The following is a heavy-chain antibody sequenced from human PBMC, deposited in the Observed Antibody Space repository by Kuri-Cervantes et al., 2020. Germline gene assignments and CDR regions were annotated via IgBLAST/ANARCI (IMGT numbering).Heavy chain of an antibody. Sequence: SGPTLVNPTQTLTLTCTFSGFSLNTRGMRVSWIRQPPGKALEWLARIDWDDDKHYTTSLRTRLTISKDTSKNQVVLTMTNMDPVDTATYYCAHSPGDYDFWGGYPSYNWFDPWGQGTLVTVSS. D-gene: IGHD3-3*01. J-gene: IGHJ5*02. CDR2: IDWDDDK. CDR3: AHSPGDYDFWGGYPSYNWFDP. V-gene: IGHV2-70*12. CDR1: GFSLNTRGMR.